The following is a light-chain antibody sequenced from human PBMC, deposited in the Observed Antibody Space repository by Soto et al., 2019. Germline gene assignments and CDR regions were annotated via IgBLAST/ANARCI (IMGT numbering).Light chain of an antibody. V-gene: IGLV8-61*01. CDR3: VLYMSSGFWV. Sequence: QTVVTQEPSFSVSPGGTVTLTCGLSSGSVSTSNYPSWFQQTPGQAPRTLIYSTNTRSSGVPDRFSGSILGNKAALTITGAQADDESDYYCVLYMSSGFWVFGGGTKLTVL. CDR1: SGSVSTSNY. CDR2: STN. J-gene: IGLJ3*02.